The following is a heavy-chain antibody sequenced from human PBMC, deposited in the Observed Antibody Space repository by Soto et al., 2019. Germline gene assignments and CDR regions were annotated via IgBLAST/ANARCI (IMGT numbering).Heavy chain of an antibody. D-gene: IGHD3-9*01. CDR3: IKVLTRGVGVPRFYFDS. J-gene: IGHJ4*02. Sequence: GSLRLSCAASGFTFSNDWMHWVRQAPGKGLEWVSRINADGGSTHYADSVRGRFTISRDNAKNTLFLQLNSLRVEDTAIYYRIKVLTRGVGVPRFYFDSWGQGTLVTVSS. CDR1: GFTFSNDW. V-gene: IGHV3-74*01. CDR2: INADGGST.